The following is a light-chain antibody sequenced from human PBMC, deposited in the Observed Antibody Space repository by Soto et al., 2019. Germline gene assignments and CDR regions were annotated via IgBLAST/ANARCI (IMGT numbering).Light chain of an antibody. CDR2: YAS. J-gene: IGKJ3*01. CDR1: ESVHRN. Sequence: EVVMTQSPATLSVSPGERVTVSCRASESVHRNLAWYQQKPGQSPRLLIYYASTRATGVQDRFTGSGSGTEFTLTITSLQSEDVGVSHCQHDNNWPPTLGPRTKVEIK. CDR3: QHDNNWPPT. V-gene: IGKV3-15*01.